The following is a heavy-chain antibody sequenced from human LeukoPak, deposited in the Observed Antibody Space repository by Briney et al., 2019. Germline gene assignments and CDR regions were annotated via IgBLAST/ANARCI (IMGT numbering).Heavy chain of an antibody. CDR1: GGSFSGYY. J-gene: IGHJ4*02. D-gene: IGHD3-10*01. V-gene: IGHV4-34*01. CDR3: ARGLGYYGSGSYYIDY. Sequence: SETLSLTCAVYGGSFSGYYWSWIRQPPGKGLEWIGEINHSGSTNYNPSLKSRVTISVDTSKNQFSLKLSSVTAADTAVYYCARGLGYYGSGSYYIDYWGQGILVTVSS. CDR2: INHSGST.